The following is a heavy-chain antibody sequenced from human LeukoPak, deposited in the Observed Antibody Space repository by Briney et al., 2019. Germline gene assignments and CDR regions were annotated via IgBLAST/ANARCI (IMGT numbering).Heavy chain of an antibody. V-gene: IGHV1-46*01. D-gene: IGHD2-15*01. CDR2: INPSGGST. Sequence: ASVTVSCKASGYTFTSYYMHWVRQAPGQGLEWMGIINPSGGSTSYAQKFQGRVTMTRDTSTSTVYMELSSLRSEDTAVYYCAREGGYCSGGSCYFGYWGQGTLVTVSS. CDR1: GYTFTSYY. J-gene: IGHJ4*02. CDR3: AREGGYCSGGSCYFGY.